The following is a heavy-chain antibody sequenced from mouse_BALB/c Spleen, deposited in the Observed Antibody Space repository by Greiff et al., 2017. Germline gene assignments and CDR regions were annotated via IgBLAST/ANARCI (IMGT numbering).Heavy chain of an antibody. V-gene: IGHV2-6-7*01. Sequence: VMLVESGPGLVAPSQSLSITCTVSGFSLTGYGVNWVRQPPGKGLEWLGMIWGDGSTDYNSALKSRLSINTDNSKGQVFLKMNSLQTDDTARYYCARDGVITAAFMDYWGQGTSVTVSS. CDR3: ARDGVITAAFMDY. CDR1: GFSLTGYG. D-gene: IGHD1-2*01. CDR2: IWGDGST. J-gene: IGHJ4*01.